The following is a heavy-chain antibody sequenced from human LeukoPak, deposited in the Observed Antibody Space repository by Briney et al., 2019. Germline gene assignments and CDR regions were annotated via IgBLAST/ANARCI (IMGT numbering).Heavy chain of an antibody. Sequence: GGALRLSCTASGFNFNIYRMNWVRRAPGKGREWVSCIRGAGTDINYADSVKGRFTISRDNAENSVYLQMNSLRDEDTAVYYCARDQGHYYYYMDVWGKGTTVTVSS. V-gene: IGHV3-48*02. CDR2: IRGAGTDI. CDR1: GFNFNIYR. CDR3: ARDQGHYYYYMDV. J-gene: IGHJ6*03.